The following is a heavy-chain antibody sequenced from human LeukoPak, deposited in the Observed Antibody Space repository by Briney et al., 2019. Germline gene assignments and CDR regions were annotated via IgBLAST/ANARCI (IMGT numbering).Heavy chain of an antibody. J-gene: IGHJ4*02. CDR2: ISWNSGSI. V-gene: IGHV3-9*01. CDR3: AKDMSYDSSGPFDY. CDR1: GFTFDDYA. D-gene: IGHD3-22*01. Sequence: GRSLRLSCAASGFTFDDYAMHWVRQAPGKGLEWVSGISWNSGSIGYADSVKGRFTISRDNAKNSLYLQMNSLRAEDTALYYCAKDMSYDSSGPFDYWGQGTLVTVSS.